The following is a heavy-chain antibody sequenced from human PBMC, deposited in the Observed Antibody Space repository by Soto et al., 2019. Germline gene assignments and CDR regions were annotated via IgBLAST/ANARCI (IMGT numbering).Heavy chain of an antibody. CDR3: ARDGRNTYYDYIWGSYRPAPDYFDY. CDR2: IYYSGST. J-gene: IGHJ4*02. CDR1: GGSISSYY. V-gene: IGHV4-59*01. Sequence: ASETLSLTCTVCGGSISSYYWSWIRQPPGKGLEWIGYIYYSGSTNYNPSLKSRVTISVDTSKNQFSLKLSSVTAADTAVYYCARDGRNTYYDYIWGSYRPAPDYFDYWGQGTLVTVSS. D-gene: IGHD3-16*02.